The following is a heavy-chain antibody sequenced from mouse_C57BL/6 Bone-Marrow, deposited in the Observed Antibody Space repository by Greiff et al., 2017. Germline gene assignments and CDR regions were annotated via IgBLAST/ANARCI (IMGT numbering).Heavy chain of an antibody. CDR3: ARGTGTGDYYAMDY. CDR2: IDPSDSYT. CDR1: GYTFTSYW. D-gene: IGHD4-1*01. V-gene: IGHV1-50*01. Sequence: QVQLQQPGAELVKPGASVKLSCKASGYTFTSYWMQWVKQRPGQGLEWIGEIDPSDSYTNYNQKFKGKATLTVDTSSSTAYMQLSSLTSEDSAVYYCARGTGTGDYYAMDYWGQGTSVTVSS. J-gene: IGHJ4*01.